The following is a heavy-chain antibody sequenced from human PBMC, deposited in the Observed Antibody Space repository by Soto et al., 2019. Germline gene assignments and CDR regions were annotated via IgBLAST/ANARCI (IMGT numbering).Heavy chain of an antibody. V-gene: IGHV4-4*02. D-gene: IGHD5-12*01. CDR1: GGSLYSSNW. CDR2: IYYSAST. Sequence: SETLSLTCDVSGGSLYSSNWWTWVRHPPGKGLEGIGYIYYSASTNYNPSLKSRVTISVDTSKNQFSLKLSSLPAAHTAVYYCARGGYLYGMDVWGQGTTVTVSS. J-gene: IGHJ6*02. CDR3: ARGGYLYGMDV.